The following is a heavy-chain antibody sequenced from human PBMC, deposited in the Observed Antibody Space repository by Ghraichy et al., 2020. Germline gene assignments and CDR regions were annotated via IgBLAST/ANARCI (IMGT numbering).Heavy chain of an antibody. J-gene: IGHJ5*02. CDR3: ARDGWSGLECLYDP. V-gene: IGHV3-7*01. CDR2: IKQDGSEK. D-gene: IGHD3-3*01. Sequence: ETLSLTCVGSGFTFSSYWMSWVRQSPGKGLEWLANIKQDGSEKNYADSVKGRCSISRDNGKKSRYLQMNSLRVEDTAVYYCARDGWSGLECLYDPWGQGALVTVSS. CDR1: GFTFSSYW.